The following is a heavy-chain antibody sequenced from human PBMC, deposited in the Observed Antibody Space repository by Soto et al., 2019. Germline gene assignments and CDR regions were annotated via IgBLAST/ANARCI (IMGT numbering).Heavy chain of an antibody. CDR3: ASGTRITMIVVAYDAFDI. Sequence: SVKVSCKASGGTFSSYAISWVRQAPGQGLEWMGGIIPIFGTANYAQKFQGRVTITADKSTSTAYMELSSLRSEDTAVYYCASGTRITMIVVAYDAFDIWGHGTMVTVSS. V-gene: IGHV1-69*06. D-gene: IGHD3-22*01. CDR1: GGTFSSYA. CDR2: IIPIFGTA. J-gene: IGHJ3*02.